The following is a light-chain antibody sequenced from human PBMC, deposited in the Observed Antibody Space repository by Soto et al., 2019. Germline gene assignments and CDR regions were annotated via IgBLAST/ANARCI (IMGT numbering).Light chain of an antibody. V-gene: IGLV1-44*01. J-gene: IGLJ2*01. CDR3: AAWDDSLNGVV. CDR2: NNY. Sequence: QSVLTQPPSASGTPGQRVTISCSGSSSNIGSNTVSWYQQLPGTAPKVLMFNNYQRPSGVPDRFSGSKSGTSASLAISGLQSEDEADYYCAAWDDSLNGVVFGGGTKVTVL. CDR1: SSNIGSNT.